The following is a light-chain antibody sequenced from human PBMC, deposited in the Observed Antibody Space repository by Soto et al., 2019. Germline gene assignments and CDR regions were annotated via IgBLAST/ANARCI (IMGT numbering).Light chain of an antibody. J-gene: IGLJ1*01. V-gene: IGLV2-14*03. CDR2: DVN. CDR3: SSHSISSTDEV. CDR1: TSDIGSAKY. Sequence: QSALAQPASVSGSPGQSITISCTGSTSDIGSAKYVSWYQQHPGKAPKVMIYDVNNRPSGVSNRFSGSKSGNTASLTISGLQAEDEADYYCSSHSISSTDEVFRTGTKLTVL.